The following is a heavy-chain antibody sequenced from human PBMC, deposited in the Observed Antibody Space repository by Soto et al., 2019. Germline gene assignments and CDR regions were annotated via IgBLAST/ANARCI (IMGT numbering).Heavy chain of an antibody. J-gene: IGHJ5*01. Sequence: PSETLSLTCAVYGWPVNGYYWKWIRQPPGKGLEWIGEINHTGGTHYNPSLKSRVTMSVDTSKNQFSLRLSSVTAADTAVYFCSRDTASKDFDSHSYYPHFDSWGQGALVTVSS. CDR1: GWPVNGYY. D-gene: IGHD3-22*01. V-gene: IGHV4-34*07. CDR2: INHTGGT. CDR3: SRDTASKDFDSHSYYPHFDS.